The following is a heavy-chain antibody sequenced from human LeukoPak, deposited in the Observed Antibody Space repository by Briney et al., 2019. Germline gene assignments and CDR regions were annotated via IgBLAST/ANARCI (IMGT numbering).Heavy chain of an antibody. D-gene: IGHD3-3*01. CDR3: ATGRIWSGYYFDY. V-gene: IGHV3-21*01. Sequence: GGSLRLSCAASGFTFSSYEMNWVRQAPGKGLEWVSSISSSSSYIYYADSVKGRFTISRDNAKNSLYLQMNSLRAEDTAVYYCATGRIWSGYYFDYWGQGTLVTVSS. CDR2: ISSSSSYI. CDR1: GFTFSSYE. J-gene: IGHJ4*02.